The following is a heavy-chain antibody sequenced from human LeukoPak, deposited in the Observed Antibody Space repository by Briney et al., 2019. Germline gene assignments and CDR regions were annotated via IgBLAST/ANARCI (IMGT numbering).Heavy chain of an antibody. V-gene: IGHV3-74*01. CDR1: GFTFSSYW. D-gene: IGHD4-17*01. J-gene: IGHJ4*02. CDR2: INGDGRNI. CDR3: AKDAGLYGDYVRFDY. Sequence: GGSLRLSCVASGFTFSSYWMHWVRQDPRKGLVWVSRINGDGRNINYADSVRGRFTISRDNAKNSLYLQMNSLRAEDTALYYCAKDAGLYGDYVRFDYWGQGTLVTVSS.